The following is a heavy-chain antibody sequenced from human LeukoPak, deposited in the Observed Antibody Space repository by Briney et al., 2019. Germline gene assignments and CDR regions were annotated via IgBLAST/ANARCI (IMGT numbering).Heavy chain of an antibody. D-gene: IGHD3-10*01. CDR2: VSYDGSNK. CDR1: GFTFSRYA. CDR3: ARDRGIIMVRGYFDY. Sequence: GGSLRLSCAVSGFTFSRYAMHWVRQAPGKGLEWVAIVSYDGSNKYHADSVKGRFTISRDNSRNTLYLQMTSLRAEDTAVYYCARDRGIIMVRGYFDYWGQGTLVTVSS. V-gene: IGHV3-30-3*01. J-gene: IGHJ4*02.